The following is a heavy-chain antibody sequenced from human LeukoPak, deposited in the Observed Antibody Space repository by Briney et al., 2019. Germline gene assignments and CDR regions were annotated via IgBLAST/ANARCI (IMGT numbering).Heavy chain of an antibody. Sequence: SETLSLTCTVSGGSISSYYWSWIRQPPGKGLEWIGYIYYSGSTNYNPSLKSRVTISVDTSKNQFSLKLSSVTAADTAVYYCARGGNYYDSSGYYNDYWGQGTLVTVSS. D-gene: IGHD3-22*01. CDR2: IYYSGST. CDR1: GGSISSYY. CDR3: ARGGNYYDSSGYYNDY. V-gene: IGHV4-59*01. J-gene: IGHJ4*02.